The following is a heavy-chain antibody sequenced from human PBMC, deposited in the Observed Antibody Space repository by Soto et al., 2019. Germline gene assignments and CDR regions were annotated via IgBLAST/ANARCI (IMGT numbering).Heavy chain of an antibody. J-gene: IGHJ4*02. CDR3: AKEGEDVVVPAQTEQQLALDY. V-gene: IGHV3-30*18. CDR2: ISYDGSNK. D-gene: IGHD2-2*01. Sequence: GGSLRLSCAASGFTFSSYGMHWVRQAPGKGLEWVAVISYDGSNKYYADSVKGRFTISRDNSKNTLYLQMNSLRAEDTAVYYCAKEGEDVVVPAQTEQQLALDYWGQGTLVTVSS. CDR1: GFTFSSYG.